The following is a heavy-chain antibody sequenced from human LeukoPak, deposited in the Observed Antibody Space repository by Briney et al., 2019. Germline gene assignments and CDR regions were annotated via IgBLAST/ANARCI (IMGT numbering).Heavy chain of an antibody. CDR1: GGSISSGGYS. D-gene: IGHD3-22*01. CDR3: ARVVIRGWLDP. J-gene: IGHJ5*02. V-gene: IGHV4-30-4*07. Sequence: KASETLSLTCAVSGGSISSGGYSWSWIRQPPGKGLEWIGYIYYSGSTYYNPSLKSRVTISVDTSKNQFSLKLSSVTAADTAVYYCARVVIRGWLDPWGQGTLVTVSS. CDR2: IYYSGST.